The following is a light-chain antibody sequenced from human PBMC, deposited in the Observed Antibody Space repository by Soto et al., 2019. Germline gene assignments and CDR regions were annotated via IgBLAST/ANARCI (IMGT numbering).Light chain of an antibody. CDR3: QKYTNWSTWT. CDR2: GAS. Sequence: EKVITQSPATLSLSPQERATLSCRSSQSVSSNLAWYQQKPGQAPRLLIYGASTRATGIPARFSGSGSGTEFTLTISSLLSEDFAVYYCQKYTNWSTWTFGQGTKVDIK. J-gene: IGKJ1*01. V-gene: IGKV3-15*01. CDR1: QSVSSN.